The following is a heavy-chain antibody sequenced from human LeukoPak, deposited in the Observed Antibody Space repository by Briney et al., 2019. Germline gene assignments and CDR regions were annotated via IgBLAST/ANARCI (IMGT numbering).Heavy chain of an antibody. V-gene: IGHV4-30-4*08. Sequence: SQTLSLTCTVSGGSISSGDYYWSWIRQPPGKGQEWIGYIYYSGSTYYNPSLKSRVTISVDTSKNQFSLKLSSVTAADTAVYYCARVFKAYYYDSSGINWFDPWGQGTLVTVSS. J-gene: IGHJ5*02. D-gene: IGHD3-22*01. CDR2: IYYSGST. CDR3: ARVFKAYYYDSSGINWFDP. CDR1: GGSISSGDYY.